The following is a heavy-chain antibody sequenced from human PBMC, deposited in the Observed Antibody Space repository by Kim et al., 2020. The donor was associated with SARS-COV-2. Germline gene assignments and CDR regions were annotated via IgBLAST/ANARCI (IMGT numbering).Heavy chain of an antibody. CDR2: SISYI. Sequence: SISYIYYADSLKGRFTTSRDNAKNSLYLQMNSLIAEDTAVYYCARDPPTHWGQGTLVTVSS. V-gene: IGHV3-21*01. J-gene: IGHJ4*02. CDR3: ARDPPTH.